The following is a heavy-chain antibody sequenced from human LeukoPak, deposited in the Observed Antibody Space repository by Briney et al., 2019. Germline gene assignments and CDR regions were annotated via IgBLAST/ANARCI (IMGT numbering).Heavy chain of an antibody. D-gene: IGHD2-21*01. Sequence: GGSLRLSCAASEFTFSTFWMSWVRQAPGKGLEWVANIKADGSVKHYVDSMEGRFSISRDNARSSRYLQMNSLRAEDTAVYYCVRDSDYQRNSGGRYAHYDALDHWGHGTIVTVSS. CDR3: VRDSDYQRNSGGRYAHYDALDH. CDR2: IKADGSVK. CDR1: EFTFSTFW. V-gene: IGHV3-7*01. J-gene: IGHJ3*01.